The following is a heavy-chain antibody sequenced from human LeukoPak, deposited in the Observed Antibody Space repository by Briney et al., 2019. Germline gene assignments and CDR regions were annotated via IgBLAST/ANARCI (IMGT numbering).Heavy chain of an antibody. D-gene: IGHD3-22*01. CDR2: ISSNGGST. CDR3: AKGARNFSGYYRLLGN. J-gene: IGHJ4*02. V-gene: IGHV3-64*01. Sequence: QPGGSLRLSCAASGFTFSSYAMHWVRQAPGKGLEYVSAISSNGGSTSYANSVKGRFTISRDNSKNTLYLQMNSLRAEDTAVYYCAKGARNFSGYYRLLGNWGQGTLVTVSS. CDR1: GFTFSSYA.